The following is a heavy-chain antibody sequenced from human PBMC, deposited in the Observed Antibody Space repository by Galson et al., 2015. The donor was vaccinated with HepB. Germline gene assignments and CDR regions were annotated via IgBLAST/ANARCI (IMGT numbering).Heavy chain of an antibody. J-gene: IGHJ6*02. CDR3: AKSYHYDKDYYHATDV. Sequence: SLRLSCAASGFTFSNFGMKWVRQAPGKGLEWVSVISRSGSGTYYADSVKGRFTISRDNSKNTLYLQMNSLRAEDTAVYYCAKSYHYDKDYYHATDVSGPGTPVPVSS. D-gene: IGHD3-22*01. CDR1: GFTFSNFG. CDR2: ISRSGSGT. V-gene: IGHV3-23*01.